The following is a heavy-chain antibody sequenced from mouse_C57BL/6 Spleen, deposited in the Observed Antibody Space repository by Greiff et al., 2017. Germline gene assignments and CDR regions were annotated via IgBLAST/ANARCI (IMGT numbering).Heavy chain of an antibody. V-gene: IGHV7-3*01. Sequence: EVKLVESGGGLVQPGGSLSLSCAASGFTFTDYYMSWVRQPPGKALEWLGFIRNKANGYTTEYSASVKGRFTISRDNSQSILYLQMNALRAEDRATYYCARYGSSFDYWGQGTTLTVSS. CDR3: ARYGSSFDY. CDR2: IRNKANGYTT. CDR1: GFTFTDYY. J-gene: IGHJ2*01. D-gene: IGHD1-1*01.